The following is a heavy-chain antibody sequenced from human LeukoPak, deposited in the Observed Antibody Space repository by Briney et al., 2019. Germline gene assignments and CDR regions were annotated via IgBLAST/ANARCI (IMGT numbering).Heavy chain of an antibody. Sequence: PGGSLRLSCAASGFTFSSYGMSWVRQAPGKGLEWVSAISGSGGSTYYADSVKGRFTISRDNSKNTLYLQMNSLRAEDTGVYYCAKDGTDYGGNSETWFDPWGQGTLVTVSS. V-gene: IGHV3-23*01. D-gene: IGHD4-23*01. J-gene: IGHJ5*02. CDR2: ISGSGGST. CDR3: AKDGTDYGGNSETWFDP. CDR1: GFTFSSYG.